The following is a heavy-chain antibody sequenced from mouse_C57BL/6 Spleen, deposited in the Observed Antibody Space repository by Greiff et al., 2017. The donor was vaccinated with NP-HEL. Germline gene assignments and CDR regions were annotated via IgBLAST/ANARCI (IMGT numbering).Heavy chain of an antibody. V-gene: IGHV5-16*01. J-gene: IGHJ3*01. Sequence: DVKLVESEGGLVQPGSSMKLSCTASGFTFSDYYMAWVRQVPEKGLEWVANINYDGSSTYYLDSLKSRFIISRDKAKNILYLQMSRLKSEDTATYYWARDRGGFAYWGQVTLVTVSA. CDR3: ARDRGGFAY. CDR2: INYDGSST. CDR1: GFTFSDYY.